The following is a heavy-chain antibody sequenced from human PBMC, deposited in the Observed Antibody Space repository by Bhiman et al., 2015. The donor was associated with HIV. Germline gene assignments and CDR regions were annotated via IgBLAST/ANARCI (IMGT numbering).Heavy chain of an antibody. V-gene: IGHV3-72*01. Sequence: EVQLVESGGALVQSGGSLRLSCAASGFIFSDHYMDWVRQAPGKGLEWIARSRNKANSYTTEYATSVKGRFTISRDESQNFLFLQMNSLTIEDSGVYFCVRVVLMGTVYDLLDIWGKGQWSPSPQ. CDR2: SRNKANSYTT. D-gene: IGHD3-3*01. J-gene: IGHJ3*02. CDR1: GFIFSDHY. CDR3: VRVVLMGTVYDLLDI.